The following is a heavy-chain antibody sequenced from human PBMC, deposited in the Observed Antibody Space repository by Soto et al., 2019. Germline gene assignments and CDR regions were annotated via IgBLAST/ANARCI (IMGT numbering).Heavy chain of an antibody. CDR1: GYTFTGYY. CDR3: ARGPYNWNDGGYYFDY. V-gene: IGHV1-2*04. D-gene: IGHD1-1*01. Sequence: WASVKVSCKASGYTFTGYYMHWVRQAPGQGLEWMGWINPNSGGTNYAQKFQGWVTMTRDTSISTAYMELSRLRSDDTAVYYCARGPYNWNDGGYYFDYWGQGTLVTVPQ. J-gene: IGHJ4*02. CDR2: INPNSGGT.